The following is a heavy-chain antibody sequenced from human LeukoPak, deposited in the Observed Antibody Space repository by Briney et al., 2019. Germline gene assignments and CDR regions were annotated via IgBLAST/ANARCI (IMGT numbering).Heavy chain of an antibody. Sequence: SETLSLTCSVSGGSISSGSYYWSWIRQPAGKGLEWIGRIYTSGSTNYNPSLKSRVTMSFDASNNQFSLRLSSVTPADTAVYYCARVTTGGYYNYWGQGTLVTVSS. D-gene: IGHD3-22*01. J-gene: IGHJ4*02. CDR2: IYTSGST. V-gene: IGHV4-61*02. CDR3: ARVTTGGYYNY. CDR1: GGSISSGSYY.